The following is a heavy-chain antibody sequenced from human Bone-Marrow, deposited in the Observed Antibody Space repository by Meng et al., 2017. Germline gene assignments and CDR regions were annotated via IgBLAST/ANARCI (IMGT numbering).Heavy chain of an antibody. D-gene: IGHD3-10*01. CDR2: IWYDGSNK. V-gene: IGHV3-33*01. CDR3: ARDTFAVRGLFDY. CDR1: GFTFSSYG. J-gene: IGHJ4*02. Sequence: GGSLRLSCVASGFTFSSYGMHWVRQDPGKGLEWVAVIWYDGSNKYYADSGKGRFTISRDNSKNTLYLQMNSLRAEDTAVYFCARDTFAVRGLFDYWGQGTLVTVSS.